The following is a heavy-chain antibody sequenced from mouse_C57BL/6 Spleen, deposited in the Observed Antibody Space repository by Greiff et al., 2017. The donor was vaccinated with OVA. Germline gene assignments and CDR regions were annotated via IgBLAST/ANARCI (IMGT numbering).Heavy chain of an antibody. CDR1: GYTFTDYE. V-gene: IGHV1-15*01. CDR2: IDPETGGT. CDR3: TRCPYDYWDIDV. J-gene: IGHJ1*03. Sequence: QVQLQQSGAELVRPGASVTLSCKASGYTFTDYEMHWVKQTPVHGLEWIGAIDPETGGTAYNQKFKGKAILTADKSSSTAYMELRSLTSEDSAVYYCTRCPYDYWDIDVWGTGTTVTVSS. D-gene: IGHD2-3*01.